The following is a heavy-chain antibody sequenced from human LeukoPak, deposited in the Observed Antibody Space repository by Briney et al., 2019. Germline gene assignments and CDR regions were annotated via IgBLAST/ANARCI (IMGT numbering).Heavy chain of an antibody. D-gene: IGHD6-25*01. CDR2: ISISGTSM. CDR1: GFTFDDYT. CDR3: ARPSRSGYSSGWPDY. V-gene: IGHV3-21*01. J-gene: IGHJ4*02. Sequence: GESLRLSCAASGFTFDDYTMHWVRQAPGKGLEWVSSISISGTSMYYADSVKGRFTISRDNAKNSLFLQMHSLRAEDTAVYYCARPSRSGYSSGWPDYWGQGTLVTVSS.